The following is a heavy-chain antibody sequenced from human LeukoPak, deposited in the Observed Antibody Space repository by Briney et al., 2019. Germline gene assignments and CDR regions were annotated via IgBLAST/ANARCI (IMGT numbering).Heavy chain of an antibody. J-gene: IGHJ4*02. CDR3: ASGYDILTGYPRGYYFDY. V-gene: IGHV1-69*05. D-gene: IGHD3-9*01. Sequence: ASVKVSCKASGGTFSSYAISWVRQAPGQGLEWMGGIIPIFGTANYAQKFQGRVTITTDESTSTAYMELSSLRSEDTAVYYCASGYDILTGYPRGYYFDYWGQGTLVTVSS. CDR1: GGTFSSYA. CDR2: IIPIFGTA.